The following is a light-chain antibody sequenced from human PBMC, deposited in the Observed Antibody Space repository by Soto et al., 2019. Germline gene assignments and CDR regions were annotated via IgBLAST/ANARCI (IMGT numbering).Light chain of an antibody. CDR2: GAS. V-gene: IGKV3-20*01. CDR1: QSVHSSH. CDR3: QQYRSWPRT. J-gene: IGKJ1*01. Sequence: EIVLTQSPGTLSLSPGKRATLSCWASQSVHSSHLAWYQQRPGQPPRLLIYGASSRATGIPDRFSGSGSGTVFTLTISRLQSEDSATYYCQQYRSWPRTFGQGTRWISN.